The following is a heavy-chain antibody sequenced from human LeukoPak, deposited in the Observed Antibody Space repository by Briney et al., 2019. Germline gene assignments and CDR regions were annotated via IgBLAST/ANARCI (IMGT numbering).Heavy chain of an antibody. Sequence: KSSETLSLTCTVSGGSISSSSYYWGWIRQPPGKGLEWIGSIYYSGSTYYNPSLKSRVTISVDTSKKQFSLKLRSVTPADTAVYYCARGGYYGSGNDFRFDPWGQGTLVTVSS. CDR3: ARGGYYGSGNDFRFDP. D-gene: IGHD3-10*01. V-gene: IGHV4-39*07. CDR2: IYYSGST. J-gene: IGHJ5*02. CDR1: GGSISSSSYY.